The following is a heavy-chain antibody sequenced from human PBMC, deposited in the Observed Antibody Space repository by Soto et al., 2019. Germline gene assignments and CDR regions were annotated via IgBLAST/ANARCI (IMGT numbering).Heavy chain of an antibody. V-gene: IGHV3-23*01. D-gene: IGHD3-9*01. J-gene: IGHJ4*02. Sequence: DVQLLDAGGGLIQPGGSLRLSCAASGFTFNNHAMAWVRQAPGKGLEWVSSIGHSGYSINYGDSVKGRFTISRDNSKNMVFLEMSGLRAEDAAVYNCARSDDKDILTGCYNWGQGALVTVSS. CDR2: IGHSGYSI. CDR1: GFTFNNHA. CDR3: ARSDDKDILTGCYN.